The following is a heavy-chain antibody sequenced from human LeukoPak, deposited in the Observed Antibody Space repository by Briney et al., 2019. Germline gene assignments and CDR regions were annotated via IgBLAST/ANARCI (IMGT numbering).Heavy chain of an antibody. J-gene: IGHJ4*02. CDR3: ARKQWLVRGGVDY. V-gene: IGHV1-2*02. D-gene: IGHD6-19*01. Sequence: ASVKVSSKASGYTFTGYYMHCVRQAPGQGLEWMGWINPNTGGTNYAQNFQGRVTMTRDTSISTAYMELSRLRSDDTAVYYCARKQWLVRGGVDYWGQGTLVTVSS. CDR2: INPNTGGT. CDR1: GYTFTGYY.